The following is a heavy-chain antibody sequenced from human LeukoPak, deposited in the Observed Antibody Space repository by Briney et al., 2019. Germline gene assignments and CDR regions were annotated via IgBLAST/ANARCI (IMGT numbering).Heavy chain of an antibody. Sequence: ASVKVSCKASEYTFTSYYMHWVRQAPGQGLEWMGIINPSGGSTSYAQKFQGRVTMTRDTSTSTVYMELSSLRSEDTAVYYCARVGRDGYNSEYFQHWGQGTLVTVSS. V-gene: IGHV1-46*01. J-gene: IGHJ1*01. D-gene: IGHD5-24*01. CDR1: EYTFTSYY. CDR3: ARVGRDGYNSEYFQH. CDR2: INPSGGST.